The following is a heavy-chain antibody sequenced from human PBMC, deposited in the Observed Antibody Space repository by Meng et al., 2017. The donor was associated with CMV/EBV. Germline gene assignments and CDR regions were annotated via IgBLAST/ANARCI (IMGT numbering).Heavy chain of an antibody. V-gene: IGHV3-74*01. D-gene: IGHD2/OR15-2a*01. CDR3: AGSPPNLVGDMYFFYAMDV. CDR2: INRGGTTT. CDR1: GIPFRTHW. Sequence: GESLKISCAASGIPFRTHWMHWVRQAPGKGLVWVSAINRGGTTTTYADSVKGRFTISRDNAKNTLYLQMNGLRAEDTAVYYCAGSPPNLVGDMYFFYAMDVWGHGTTVTVSS. J-gene: IGHJ6*02.